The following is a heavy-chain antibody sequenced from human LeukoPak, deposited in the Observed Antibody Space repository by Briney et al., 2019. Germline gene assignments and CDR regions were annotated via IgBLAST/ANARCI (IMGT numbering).Heavy chain of an antibody. D-gene: IGHD2-15*01. CDR2: ILTNGNT. J-gene: IGHJ4*02. CDR3: ARSARVEPGTGYYFDS. CDR1: GGSINGCF. Sequence: SETLSLTCTVSGGSINGCFWSWMRQPAGKGLEWIGRILTNGNTDYNPSLNSRVTMSMDTSRNQFSLKLRSVSAADTAVYYCARSARVEPGTGYYFDSWGRGTLVTVSS. V-gene: IGHV4-4*07.